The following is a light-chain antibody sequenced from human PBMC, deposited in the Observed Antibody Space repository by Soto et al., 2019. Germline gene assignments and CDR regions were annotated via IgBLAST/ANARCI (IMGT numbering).Light chain of an antibody. Sequence: EIVLTQSPATLSLSPGERATLSCRASQSVSSYLAWYQQKPGQAPRLLIYDASNRATGIPARFSGSGSGTDFTLTISSLVSEDFAVYYCQQRSNWLTWTFGQGTKV. CDR3: QQRSNWLTWT. CDR1: QSVSSY. J-gene: IGKJ1*01. V-gene: IGKV3-11*01. CDR2: DAS.